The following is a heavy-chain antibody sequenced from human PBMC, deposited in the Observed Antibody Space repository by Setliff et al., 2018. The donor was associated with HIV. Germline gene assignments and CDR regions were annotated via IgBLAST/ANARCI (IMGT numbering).Heavy chain of an antibody. CDR2: VNHSGDT. CDR1: GGSFSGYY. D-gene: IGHD6-13*01. CDR3: ARHRDPPGSRWIFYYYYMDL. J-gene: IGHJ6*03. V-gene: IGHV4-34*01. Sequence: SETLSLTCAVYGGSFSGYYWSWIRQSPGKDLEWIGEVNHSGDTTYNPSLKSRVTMSVDTSKNQFSLELSSLTSADTAIYYCARHRDPPGSRWIFYYYYMDLWG.